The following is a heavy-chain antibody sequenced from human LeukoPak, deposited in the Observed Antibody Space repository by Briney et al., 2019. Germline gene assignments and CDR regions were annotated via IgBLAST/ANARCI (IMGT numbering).Heavy chain of an antibody. Sequence: PGGSLRLSCAASGFTFSSYWMHWVRQAPGKGLVWVSRINSDGSSTSYADSVKGRFTISRDNAKNTLYLQMNSLRAEDTAVYYCARALIKGATLSAFDIWGRGTMVTVSS. CDR1: GFTFSSYW. CDR2: INSDGSST. CDR3: ARALIKGATLSAFDI. D-gene: IGHD1-26*01. V-gene: IGHV3-74*01. J-gene: IGHJ3*02.